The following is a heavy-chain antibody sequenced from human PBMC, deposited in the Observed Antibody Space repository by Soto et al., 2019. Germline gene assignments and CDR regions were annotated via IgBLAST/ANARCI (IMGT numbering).Heavy chain of an antibody. D-gene: IGHD2-21*01. J-gene: IGHJ4*02. CDR3: ARDLRNGRDYKNFDY. CDR1: GFTFSSYA. Sequence: GGSLRLSCAASGFTFSSYAMSWVRQAPGKGLEWVSAISGSGGSTYYADSVKGRFTISRDNSKNTLYLQMNSLRAEDTAVYYCARDLRNGRDYKNFDYWGQGTLVTVSS. V-gene: IGHV3-23*01. CDR2: ISGSGGST.